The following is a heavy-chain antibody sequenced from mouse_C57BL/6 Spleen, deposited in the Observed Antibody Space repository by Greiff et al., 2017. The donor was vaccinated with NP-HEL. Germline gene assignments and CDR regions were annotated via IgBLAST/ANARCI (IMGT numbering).Heavy chain of an antibody. CDR3: ARDFTTVVYWYFDV. J-gene: IGHJ1*03. Sequence: QVQLQQSGAELVKPGASVKLSCKASGYTFTSYWMHWVKQRPGQGLEWIGMIHPNSGSTNYNEKFKSKATLTVDKSSSTAYMQLSSLTSEDSAVYYCARDFTTVVYWYFDVWGTGTTVTVSS. D-gene: IGHD1-1*01. CDR2: IHPNSGST. CDR1: GYTFTSYW. V-gene: IGHV1-64*01.